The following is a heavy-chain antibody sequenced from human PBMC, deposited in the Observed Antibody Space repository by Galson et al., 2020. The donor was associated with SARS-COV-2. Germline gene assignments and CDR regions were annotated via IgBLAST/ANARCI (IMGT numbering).Heavy chain of an antibody. CDR1: GFAFSSYS. J-gene: IGHJ6*02. D-gene: IGHD5-18*01. V-gene: IGHV3-21*01. Sequence: GESLNISCAASGFAFSSYSMNWVRQAPGKGLEWVSSISTSSSYIYNADSVKGRFTISRDNVKKSLYLQMNSLRAEDTAVYYCARDEGIRGYNYGRLYYGMDVWGQGTTVTVSS. CDR2: ISTSSSYI. CDR3: ARDEGIRGYNYGRLYYGMDV.